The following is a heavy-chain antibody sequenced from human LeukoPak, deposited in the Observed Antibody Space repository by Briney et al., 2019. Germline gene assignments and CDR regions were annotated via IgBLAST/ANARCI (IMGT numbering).Heavy chain of an antibody. J-gene: IGHJ4*02. CDR3: ASFYQAYYFDY. CDR1: GGSVTSTNW. Sequence: SETLSLTCDVSGGSVTSTNWWTWVRQPPGKGLEWIGYIYYSGSTYYNPSLKSRVTISVDTSKNQFSLKLSSVTAADTAVYYCASFYQAYYFDYWGQGTLVTVSS. V-gene: IGHV4-30-4*01. D-gene: IGHD2-21*01. CDR2: IYYSGST.